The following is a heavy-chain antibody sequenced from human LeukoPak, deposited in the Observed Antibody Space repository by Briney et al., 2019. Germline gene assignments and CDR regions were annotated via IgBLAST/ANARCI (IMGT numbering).Heavy chain of an antibody. CDR1: GGTLSSNA. J-gene: IGHJ6*03. CDR2: IIPTFGTA. CDR3: ARGHYYSSGAYWGNDYYYYMSI. Sequence: SVKVSCKASGGTLSSNAMSWVRQAPGQGLEWMGGIIPTFGTANYAQKFQGRVTITTDESTRTGYMELSSLRSEDTTVYYCARGHYYSSGAYWGNDYYYYMSICGKGTTVSVSS. V-gene: IGHV1-69*05. D-gene: IGHD3-22*01.